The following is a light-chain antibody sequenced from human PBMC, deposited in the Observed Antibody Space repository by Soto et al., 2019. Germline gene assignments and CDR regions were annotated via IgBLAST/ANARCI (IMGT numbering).Light chain of an antibody. CDR3: QQSYSTPLT. V-gene: IGKV1-39*01. CDR2: AAS. J-gene: IGKJ4*01. CDR1: QSISSY. Sequence: DIQMTQSPSSLSASVGDRVTITCRASQSISSYLNWYQQKPGKAPKLLIYAASSLQSGVPSRFSGSGSGTDFPLNISSLQPEDFATYSCQQSYSTPLTFGGGTKVEIK.